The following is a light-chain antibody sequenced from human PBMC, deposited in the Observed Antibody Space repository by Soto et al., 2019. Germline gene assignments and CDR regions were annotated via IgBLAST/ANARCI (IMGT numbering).Light chain of an antibody. CDR1: ETAATN. V-gene: IGKV3-20*01. Sequence: EVVMTQSPATLSVSPGERATLSCRASETAATNLAWYQQKPGQAPRLLIYGASSRATGIPDRFSGSGSGTDFTLTISRLEPEDFAVYYCQQYGDSPWTFGQGTKVDIK. CDR3: QQYGDSPWT. J-gene: IGKJ1*01. CDR2: GAS.